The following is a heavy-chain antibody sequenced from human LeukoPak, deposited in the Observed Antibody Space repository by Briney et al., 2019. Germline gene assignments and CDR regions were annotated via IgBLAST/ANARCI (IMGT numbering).Heavy chain of an antibody. CDR2: SSSSDDGK. Sequence: PGGSLRLSCTASGLSLNNYAMSWVRQVPGKGLEWVSASSSSDDGKWYAESVRGRFTISRDTSKNTVYLQMNSLRVEDAGVYYCAKAGRGGAITMVRGVKGDYYYMDVWGKGTTVTISS. V-gene: IGHV3-23*01. D-gene: IGHD3-10*01. CDR3: AKAGRGGAITMVRGVKGDYYYMDV. J-gene: IGHJ6*03. CDR1: GLSLNNYA.